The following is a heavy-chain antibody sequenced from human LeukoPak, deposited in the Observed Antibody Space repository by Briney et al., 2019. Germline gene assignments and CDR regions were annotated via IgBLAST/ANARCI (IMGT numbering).Heavy chain of an antibody. CDR2: ISGSGGST. Sequence: PGGSLRLSCAASGFTFSSYSMNWVRQAPGKGLEWVSSISGSGGSTYYADSVKGRFTISRDNSKNTLYLQMNSLRADDTAVYYCAKDVGFLEYLFDYWGQGSLVTVSS. V-gene: IGHV3-23*01. CDR3: AKDVGFLEYLFDY. D-gene: IGHD3-3*01. CDR1: GFTFSSYS. J-gene: IGHJ4*02.